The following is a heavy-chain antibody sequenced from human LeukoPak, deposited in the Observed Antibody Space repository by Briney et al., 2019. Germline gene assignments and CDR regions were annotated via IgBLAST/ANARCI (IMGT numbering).Heavy chain of an antibody. CDR1: GYTFTSYG. CDR2: ISAYNGNT. V-gene: IGHV1-18*01. D-gene: IGHD3-22*01. Sequence: ASVKVSCKASGYTFTSYGISWVRQAPGQGLEWMGWISAYNGNTNYAQKLQGRVTMTTDTSTSTAYMELRSLRSDDTAVYYCARDSGTDSSGYYYPSDFDYWGQRTLVTVSS. CDR3: ARDSGTDSSGYYYPSDFDY. J-gene: IGHJ4*02.